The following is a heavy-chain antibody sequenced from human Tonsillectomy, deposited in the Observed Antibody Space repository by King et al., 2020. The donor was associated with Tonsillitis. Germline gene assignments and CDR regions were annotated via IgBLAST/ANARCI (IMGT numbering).Heavy chain of an antibody. J-gene: IGHJ4*02. Sequence: VQLVESGAEVKKPGSSVNVSCKAFGGTFNNYAISWVRQAPGQGLEWMGGIIVMFGTTKYAQKVQGRVTITADMSTSTAYMELSSLRSDDTAVYYCAREGANYYDSSGWDYWGQGTLVTVSS. CDR2: IIVMFGTT. D-gene: IGHD3-22*01. CDR3: AREGANYYDSSGWDY. CDR1: GGTFNNYA. V-gene: IGHV1-69*06.